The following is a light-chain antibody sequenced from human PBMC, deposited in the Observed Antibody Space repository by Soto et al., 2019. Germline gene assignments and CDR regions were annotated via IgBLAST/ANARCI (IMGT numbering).Light chain of an antibody. CDR3: QQRSKWQAT. Sequence: DTVVNHSQISLCSPAGQRAATSCRSSQSLSSSYLAWYQQKPGQAPRLLIYGASIRATGIPARFSGSGSGTDFTLTISSLEPEDFAVYYCQQRSKWQATFGQGTRLDI. CDR1: QSLSSSY. CDR2: GAS. V-gene: IGKV3D-20*02. J-gene: IGKJ5*01.